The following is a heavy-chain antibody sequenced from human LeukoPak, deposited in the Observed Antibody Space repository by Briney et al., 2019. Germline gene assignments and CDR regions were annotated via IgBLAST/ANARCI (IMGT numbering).Heavy chain of an antibody. D-gene: IGHD2-8*01. Sequence: GGSLRLSGAASGFTFSSYGMHWVRQAPGKGLEWVAFIGYDGSNTFYADSVKGRFTISRDNSKNTLYLQMNSLRAEDTSVYYCAKDAVAACSNGVCYTFYYYHMDVWGKGTTVTVSS. J-gene: IGHJ6*03. CDR2: IGYDGSNT. V-gene: IGHV3-30*02. CDR3: AKDAVAACSNGVCYTFYYYHMDV. CDR1: GFTFSSYG.